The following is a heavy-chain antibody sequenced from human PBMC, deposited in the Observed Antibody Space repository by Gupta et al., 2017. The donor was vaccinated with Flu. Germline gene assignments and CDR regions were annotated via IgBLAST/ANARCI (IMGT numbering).Heavy chain of an antibody. D-gene: IGHD1-26*01. J-gene: IGHJ4*01. V-gene: IGHV4-31*03. CDR1: GGSISRGVYY. Sequence: TCTVSGGSISRGVYYWSWIRQHPGKGLEWIGFMYYSGRTYYNPSLKSRVTISVDTSKNQFSLKLSSVTAADTAGYYCARFVENSASCSYYF. CDR2: MYYSGRT. CDR3: ARFVENSASCSYYF.